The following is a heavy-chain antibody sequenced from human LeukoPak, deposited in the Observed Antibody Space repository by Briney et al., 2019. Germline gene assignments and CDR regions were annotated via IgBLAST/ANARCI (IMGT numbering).Heavy chain of an antibody. CDR1: GYTFAGYY. CDR3: ARKPTMVRGVIDGPYYYYGMDV. V-gene: IGHV1-69*13. J-gene: IGHJ6*02. D-gene: IGHD3-10*01. CDR2: IIPIFGTA. Sequence: SVKVSCKASGYTFAGYYMHWVRQAPGQGLEWMGGIIPIFGTADYAQKFQGRVTITADESTSTAYMELSSLRSEDTAVYYCARKPTMVRGVIDGPYYYYGMDVWGQGTTVTVSS.